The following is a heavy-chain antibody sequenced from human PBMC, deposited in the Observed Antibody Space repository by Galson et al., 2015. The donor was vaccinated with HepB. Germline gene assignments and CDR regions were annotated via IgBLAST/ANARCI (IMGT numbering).Heavy chain of an antibody. Sequence: ETLSLTCAVYGGSFSGYYWSWIRQPPGKGLEWIGEINHSGSTNYNPSLKSRVTISVDTSKNQFSLKLSSVTAADTAVYYCARGRGYCSGGSCSRFGPWGQGTLVTVSS. CDR2: INHSGST. D-gene: IGHD2-15*01. V-gene: IGHV4-34*01. J-gene: IGHJ5*02. CDR1: GGSFSGYY. CDR3: ARGRGYCSGGSCSRFGP.